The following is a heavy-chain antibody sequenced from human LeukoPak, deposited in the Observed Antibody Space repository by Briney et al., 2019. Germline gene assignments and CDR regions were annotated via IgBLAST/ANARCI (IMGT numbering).Heavy chain of an antibody. D-gene: IGHD6-19*01. J-gene: IGHJ4*02. V-gene: IGHV1-2*06. Sequence: ASVKVSCKASGYTFTGYYMHWVRQAPGQGLEWMGLINPNSVGTNYAQKFQGRVTMTRDTSISTAYMELSSLTSDDTAVYYCARGGSSGRYPLDYWGQGTLVTVSS. CDR2: INPNSVGT. CDR1: GYTFTGYY. CDR3: ARGGSSGRYPLDY.